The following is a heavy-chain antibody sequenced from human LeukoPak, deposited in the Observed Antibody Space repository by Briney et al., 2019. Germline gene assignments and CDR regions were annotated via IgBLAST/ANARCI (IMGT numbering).Heavy chain of an antibody. Sequence: PSETLSLTCDVSGDSGASSGSYWSGWFRQPPGKGLEWIGYVHSSGSTKYNSSLGSRVTISMDTSRNQFSLKLSSVAAADTAVYYCARSRIQLWNSPFDYWGQGTLVTVSS. CDR1: GDSGASSGSYW. D-gene: IGHD5-18*01. CDR2: VHSSGST. CDR3: ARSRIQLWNSPFDY. V-gene: IGHV4-61*01. J-gene: IGHJ4*02.